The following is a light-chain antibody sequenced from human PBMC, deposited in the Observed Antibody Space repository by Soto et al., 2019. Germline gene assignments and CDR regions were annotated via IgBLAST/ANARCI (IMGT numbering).Light chain of an antibody. V-gene: IGLV3-25*03. CDR2: QDS. Sequence: SYELTQPPSVSVSPGQTARITCSGDVLPKQYAYWYQQKAGQAPVVVIYQDSERPSGIPERFSGSSSGTTVTLTISGVQAEDEADYYCQSADSSGTYQHVVFGGGTKLTVL. CDR1: VLPKQY. CDR3: QSADSSGTYQHVV. J-gene: IGLJ2*01.